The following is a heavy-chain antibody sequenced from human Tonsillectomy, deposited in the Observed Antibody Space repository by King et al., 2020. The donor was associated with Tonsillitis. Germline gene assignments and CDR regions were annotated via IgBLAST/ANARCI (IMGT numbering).Heavy chain of an antibody. CDR3: ARDGSNWNAFGY. Sequence: VQLVESGGGLVQPGGSLRLSCVASGFTFSRYWMTWVRQAPGKGLEWVANVKEDESVKKYVDSVKGRFTISRDNAKKSVYLQMNSLRVEDTAVYYCARDGSNWNAFGYWGQGTLVTASS. CDR1: GFTFSRYW. J-gene: IGHJ4*02. V-gene: IGHV3-7*03. CDR2: VKEDESVK. D-gene: IGHD1-1*01.